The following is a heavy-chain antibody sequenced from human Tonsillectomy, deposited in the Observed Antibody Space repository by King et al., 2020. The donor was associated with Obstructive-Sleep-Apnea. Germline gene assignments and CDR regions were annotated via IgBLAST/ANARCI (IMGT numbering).Heavy chain of an antibody. J-gene: IGHJ6*02. CDR3: AAVAGTYYYYGMDV. D-gene: IGHD6-19*01. CDR2: IFSNDEK. Sequence: VTLKESGPVLVKPTENLTLTCTVSGFSLSNARMGVSWIRQPPGKALEWLAHIFSNDEKSYSTSLKSRLTISKDTSKSQVVLTMTNMDPVDTATYYCAAVAGTYYYYGMDVWGQGTTVTVSS. V-gene: IGHV2-26*01. CDR1: GFSLSNARMG.